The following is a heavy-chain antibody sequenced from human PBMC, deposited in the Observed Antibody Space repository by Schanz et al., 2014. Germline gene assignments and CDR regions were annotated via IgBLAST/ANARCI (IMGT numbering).Heavy chain of an antibody. CDR1: GGSISSGGYY. Sequence: QVQLQESGPGLVKPSGTLSLTCAVSGGSISSGGYYWNWIRQSPGKGLEWIGYIYYSGNTYYNPSLKSRVTISVDRSKNQFSLRLDSVTAADTAVYYCALREKPYGPFASWGQGALVTVSS. J-gene: IGHJ4*02. CDR3: ALREKPYGPFAS. D-gene: IGHD3-10*01. V-gene: IGHV4-30-2*06. CDR2: IYYSGNT.